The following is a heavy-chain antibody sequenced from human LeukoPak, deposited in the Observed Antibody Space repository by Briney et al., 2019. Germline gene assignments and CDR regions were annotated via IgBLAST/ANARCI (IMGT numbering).Heavy chain of an antibody. CDR2: ISGSGGST. CDR3: AKDLYVLMVPGVMGDY. V-gene: IGHV3-23*01. J-gene: IGHJ4*02. Sequence: GGSLRLSCAASGFTFSSYAMSWVRQAPGKGLEWVSAISGSGGSTYYADSVKGRFTISRDNSKNTLYLQMNSLRAEDTAVYYCAKDLYVLMVPGVMGDYWGQGTLVTVSS. CDR1: GFTFSSYA. D-gene: IGHD3-10*01.